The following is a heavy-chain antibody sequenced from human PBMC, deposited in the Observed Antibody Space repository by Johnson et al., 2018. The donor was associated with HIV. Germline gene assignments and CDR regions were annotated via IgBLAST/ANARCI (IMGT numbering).Heavy chain of an antibody. Sequence: QLVESGGGVVQPGRSLRLSCAASGFTFSSYAMHWVRQAPGKGLEWVAVISYDGSNKYYADSVKGRFTISRDNSKNTLYLQMNSLRAEDTAEYYCAKGGYSYGNAFDIWGQGTMVTVSS. CDR1: GFTFSSYA. CDR2: ISYDGSNK. D-gene: IGHD5-18*01. V-gene: IGHV3-30-3*01. CDR3: AKGGYSYGNAFDI. J-gene: IGHJ3*02.